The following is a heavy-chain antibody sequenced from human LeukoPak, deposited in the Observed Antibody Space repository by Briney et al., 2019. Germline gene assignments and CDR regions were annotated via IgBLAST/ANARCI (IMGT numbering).Heavy chain of an antibody. D-gene: IGHD3-22*01. CDR1: GFTFSSYG. V-gene: IGHV3-30*02. J-gene: IGHJ4*02. CDR3: AKEIELAGSGYYLPFDY. CDR2: IRYDGSNK. Sequence: GGSLRLSCAASGFTFSSYGMHWVRQAPGKGLEWVAFIRYDGSNKYYADSVKGRFTLSRDNSKNTLYLQMNSLRAEDTAVYYCAKEIELAGSGYYLPFDYWGQGTLVTVSS.